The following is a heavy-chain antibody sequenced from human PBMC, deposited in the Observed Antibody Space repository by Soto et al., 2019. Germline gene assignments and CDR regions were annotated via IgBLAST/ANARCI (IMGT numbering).Heavy chain of an antibody. CDR3: AKANYDFWSGYYTALLVYYYYYMDV. Sequence: PGGSLRLSCAASGFTFSSYAMSWVRQAPGKGLQWVSATSGSGGSTYYADSVKGRFTISRDNSKNTLYLEMNSLRAEDTAVYYCAKANYDFWSGYYTALLVYYYYYMDVWGKGTTVTVSS. J-gene: IGHJ6*03. CDR1: GFTFSSYA. V-gene: IGHV3-23*01. CDR2: TSGSGGST. D-gene: IGHD3-3*01.